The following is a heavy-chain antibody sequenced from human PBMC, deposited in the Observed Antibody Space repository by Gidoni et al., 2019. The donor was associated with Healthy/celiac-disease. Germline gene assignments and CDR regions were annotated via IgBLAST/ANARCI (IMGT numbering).Heavy chain of an antibody. CDR3: AKDLRGYGFRWFDP. D-gene: IGHD5-18*01. J-gene: IGHJ5*02. CDR1: GFTFSSYA. Sequence: EVQLLESGGGLVQPGVSLRLSCAASGFTFSSYAMGWVRQAPGKGLEWVSAISGSGGSTYYADSVKGRFTISRDNSKNTLYLQMNSLRAEDTAVYYCAKDLRGYGFRWFDPWGQGTLVTVSS. V-gene: IGHV3-23*01. CDR2: ISGSGGST.